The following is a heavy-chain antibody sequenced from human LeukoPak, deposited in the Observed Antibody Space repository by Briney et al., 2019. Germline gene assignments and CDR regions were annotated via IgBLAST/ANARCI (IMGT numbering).Heavy chain of an antibody. J-gene: IGHJ4*02. V-gene: IGHV3-7*01. CDR2: IKLDGSEK. Sequence: PGGSLRLSCAASGFTFSSYWMSWVRQAPGKGLEWVANIKLDGSEKYYVDSVKGRFTISRDNAKNSLYLQMNSLRAEDTAVYYCARGTYYDFWSGSATPYNWGQGTLVTVSS. CDR1: GFTFSSYW. D-gene: IGHD3-3*01. CDR3: ARGTYYDFWSGSATPYN.